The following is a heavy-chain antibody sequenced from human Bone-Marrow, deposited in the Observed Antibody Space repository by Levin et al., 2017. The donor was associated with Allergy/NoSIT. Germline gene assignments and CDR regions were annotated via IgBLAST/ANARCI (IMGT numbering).Heavy chain of an antibody. V-gene: IGHV3-23*01. J-gene: IGHJ2*01. D-gene: IGHD1-26*01. CDR2: IIGSGDDT. CDR1: GFTSSFSA. CDR3: AKMEQQLLKGAFDL. Sequence: LSLTCEASGFTSSFSAMSWVRPAPGKGLEWVSGIIGSGDDTSYIDSVKGRFIISRDESKNTLYLQMNGLRAEDTATYYCAKMEQQLLKGAFDLWGRGTLVTVSS.